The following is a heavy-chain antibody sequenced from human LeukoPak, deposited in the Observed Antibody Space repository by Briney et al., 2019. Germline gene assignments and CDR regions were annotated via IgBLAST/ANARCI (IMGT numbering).Heavy chain of an antibody. Sequence: GGSLRLSCAASGFTFSDYNMNWVRQAPEKGLEWVSSISTSSSYIYYADSVKGRFTFSRDNAKNSLYLQMNNLRAEDTAVYYCARALAAAAPFDYWGQGTLVTVSS. CDR1: GFTFSDYN. J-gene: IGHJ4*02. D-gene: IGHD6-13*01. V-gene: IGHV3-21*01. CDR2: ISTSSSYI. CDR3: ARALAAAAPFDY.